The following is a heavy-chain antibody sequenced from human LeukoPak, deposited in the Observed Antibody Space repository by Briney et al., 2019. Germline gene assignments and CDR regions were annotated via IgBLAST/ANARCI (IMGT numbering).Heavy chain of an antibody. J-gene: IGHJ4*02. V-gene: IGHV3-7*03. D-gene: IGHD6-13*01. CDR3: ANEAAAGF. Sequence: GGSLRLSCAASGFTFSNYWMTWVRQAPGKGLEWVAHIKEDGGEKYHVDPVKGRFTISRDNSKNTLYLQMNSLRVEDTAIYYCANEAAAGFWGQGTLVTVSS. CDR2: IKEDGGEK. CDR1: GFTFSNYW.